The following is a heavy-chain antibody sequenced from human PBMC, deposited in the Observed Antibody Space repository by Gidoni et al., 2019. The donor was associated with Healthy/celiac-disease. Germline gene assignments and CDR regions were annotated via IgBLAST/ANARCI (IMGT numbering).Heavy chain of an antibody. CDR2: IYSGGSDT. D-gene: IGHD2-15*01. J-gene: IGHJ5*02. Sequence: VQLGQSGAEVTKPGETLKISCKGPGTSFTSCWIGRVRQMPVKGLEWLGLIYSGGSDTRYSASIQGEVTISADKSIRTGYQEWGSLKASDTARYYCAYMSTQWWFDPWGQGTLVTVSS. CDR1: GTSFTSCW. V-gene: IGHV5-51*01. CDR3: AYMSTQWWFDP.